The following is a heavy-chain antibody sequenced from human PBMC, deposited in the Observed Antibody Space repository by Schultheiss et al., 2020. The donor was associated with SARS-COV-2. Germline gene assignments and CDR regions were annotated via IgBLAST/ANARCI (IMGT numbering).Heavy chain of an antibody. D-gene: IGHD3-9*01. CDR1: GYTFTSYD. J-gene: IGHJ4*02. Sequence: ASVKVSCKASGYTFTSYDINWVRQATGQGLEWMGWMNPNSGGTNYAQKFQGRVTITRDMSTSTAYMELSSLRSEDMAVYYCARQSYDILTGSVTWGQGTLVTVSS. V-gene: IGHV1-8*01. CDR2: MNPNSGGT. CDR3: ARQSYDILTGSVT.